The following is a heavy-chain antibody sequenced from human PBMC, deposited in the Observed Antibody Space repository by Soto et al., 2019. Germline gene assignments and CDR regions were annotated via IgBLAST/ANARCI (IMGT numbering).Heavy chain of an antibody. D-gene: IGHD3-10*01. V-gene: IGHV4-59*08. Sequence: QVQLQESGPGLVKPSETLSLICSDSGGSISSHNWGWIRLPPGKGLEWIGYIRDSGDTSYNPSLNSPVTMXRXTXXKEFSLKLTSVTAADAAVSYCVRQGFGALHGLGDVWGQGTTVTVSS. CDR3: VRQGFGALHGLGDV. J-gene: IGHJ6*02. CDR2: IRDSGDT. CDR1: GGSISSHN.